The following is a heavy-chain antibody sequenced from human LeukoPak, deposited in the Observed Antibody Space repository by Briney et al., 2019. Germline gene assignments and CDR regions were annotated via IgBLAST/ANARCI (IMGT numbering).Heavy chain of an antibody. J-gene: IGHJ5*02. Sequence: SETLSLTCTVSGGSISTYYWSWTRQPPGKGLEWIGYIYYSGSTNYNPSLKSRVTISVDTSKNQFSLKLSSVTAADTAVYYCARDLRVNWFDPWGQGTLVTVSS. V-gene: IGHV4-59*01. CDR1: GGSISTYY. CDR2: IYYSGST. CDR3: ARDLRVNWFDP.